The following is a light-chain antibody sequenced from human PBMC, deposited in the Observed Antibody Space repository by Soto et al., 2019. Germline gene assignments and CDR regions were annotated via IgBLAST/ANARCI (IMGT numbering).Light chain of an antibody. CDR1: QSISSY. J-gene: IGKJ1*01. V-gene: IGKV1-17*01. Sequence: DIEMTQSPSSVYASVGARVNITCVASQSISSYLNWYQQKPGKAPKLLIYAASSLQSGVPSRFSGSGSGTEFTLTISSLQPEDFATYYCLQHRSYPVTFGQGTKVDIK. CDR3: LQHRSYPVT. CDR2: AAS.